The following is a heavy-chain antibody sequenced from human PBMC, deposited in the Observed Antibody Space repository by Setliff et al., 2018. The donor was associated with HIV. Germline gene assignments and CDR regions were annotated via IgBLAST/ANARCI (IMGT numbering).Heavy chain of an antibody. D-gene: IGHD6-13*01. CDR1: GGTFSSYT. Sequence: ASVKVSCKASGGTFSSYTISWVRQAPGQGLEWMGRIIPILGIANYAQKFQGRVTITADKSTSTAYMELSSLRSEDTAVYYCARDRGVIATHPFDYWGQGTLVTVSS. V-gene: IGHV1-69*04. CDR2: IIPILGIA. J-gene: IGHJ4*02. CDR3: ARDRGVIATHPFDY.